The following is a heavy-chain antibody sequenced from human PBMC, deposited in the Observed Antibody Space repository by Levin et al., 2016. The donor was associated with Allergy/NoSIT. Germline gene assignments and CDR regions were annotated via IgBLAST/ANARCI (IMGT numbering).Heavy chain of an antibody. V-gene: IGHV3-49*02. CDR2: IRSTASGATT. CDR3: TRALGIMLLAVLDF. J-gene: IGHJ4*02. D-gene: IGHD3-16*01. Sequence: WIRQPPGKGLEWVGFIRSTASGATTEYAASVKGRFTISRDDSKSIAYLQMNSLKTEDTAVYYCTRALGIMLLAVLDFWGQGTLVTVSS.